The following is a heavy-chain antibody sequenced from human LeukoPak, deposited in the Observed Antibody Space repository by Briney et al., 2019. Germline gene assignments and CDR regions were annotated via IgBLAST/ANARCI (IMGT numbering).Heavy chain of an antibody. CDR3: AKGTNNYDY. CDR1: GFTFSNYA. V-gene: IGHV3-23*01. CDR2: ISGSGVST. D-gene: IGHD2-2*01. J-gene: IGHJ4*02. Sequence: SGGSLRLSCAASGFTFSNYAMSWLRQARGKGLEWVSTISGSGVSTYYADSVEGRFTVSRDNSENTLYLQLNSLRAEDTAVYYCAKGTNNYDYWGQGTLVAVSS.